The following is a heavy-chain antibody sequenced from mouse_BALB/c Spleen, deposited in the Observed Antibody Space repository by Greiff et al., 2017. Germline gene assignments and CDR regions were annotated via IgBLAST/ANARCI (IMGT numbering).Heavy chain of an antibody. CDR3: ARWRIYYEMDY. Sequence: QVQLQQSGAELMKPGASVKISCKATGYTFSSYWIEWVKQRPGHGLEWIGEILPGSGSTNYNEKFKGKATFTADTSSNTAYMQLSSLTSEDSAVYYCARWRIYYEMDYWGQGTSVTVSS. J-gene: IGHJ4*01. CDR1: GYTFSSYW. V-gene: IGHV1-9*01. CDR2: ILPGSGST.